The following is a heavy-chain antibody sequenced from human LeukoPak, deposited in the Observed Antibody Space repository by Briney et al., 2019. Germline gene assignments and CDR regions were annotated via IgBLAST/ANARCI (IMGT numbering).Heavy chain of an antibody. CDR1: GGSIRSSYYY. Sequence: SETLSLTCTVSGGSIRSSYYYWSWIRQPPGKGLEWIGEINHSGSTNYNPSLKSRVTISVDTSKNQFSLKLSSVTAADTAVYYCARAYSSGPGIEDAFDIWGQGTMVTVSS. J-gene: IGHJ3*02. CDR3: ARAYSSGPGIEDAFDI. CDR2: INHSGST. V-gene: IGHV4-39*07. D-gene: IGHD6-19*01.